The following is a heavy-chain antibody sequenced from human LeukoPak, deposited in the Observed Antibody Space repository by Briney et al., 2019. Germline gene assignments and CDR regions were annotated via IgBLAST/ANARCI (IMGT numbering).Heavy chain of an antibody. D-gene: IGHD3-3*01. CDR2: ISSSSSTI. Sequence: GGSLRLSCAASGFTFSSYSMNWVRQAPGKGLEWVSYISSSSSTIYYADSVKGRFTISRDNAKNSLYLQMNSLRAEDTAVYYCAKDSQQNYDFWSGYTGGAFDIWGQGTMVTVSS. CDR3: AKDSQQNYDFWSGYTGGAFDI. J-gene: IGHJ3*02. CDR1: GFTFSSYS. V-gene: IGHV3-48*01.